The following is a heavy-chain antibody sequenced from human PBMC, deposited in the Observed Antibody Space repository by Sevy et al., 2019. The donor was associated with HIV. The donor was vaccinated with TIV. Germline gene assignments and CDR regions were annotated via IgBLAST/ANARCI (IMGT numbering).Heavy chain of an antibody. J-gene: IGHJ4*02. Sequence: GGSLRLSCAASGFTFSSYAMSWVRQAPGKGLEWVSAISGSGGSTYYADSVKGRFTISRDNSKNTRYLQMNSLRAEDTAVYYCAKSAGYCSGGSCYSNSRFDYWGQGTLVTVSS. CDR3: AKSAGYCSGGSCYSNSRFDY. D-gene: IGHD2-15*01. V-gene: IGHV3-23*01. CDR1: GFTFSSYA. CDR2: ISGSGGST.